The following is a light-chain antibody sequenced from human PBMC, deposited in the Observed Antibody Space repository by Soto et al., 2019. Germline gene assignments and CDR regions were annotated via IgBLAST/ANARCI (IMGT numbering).Light chain of an antibody. V-gene: IGKV1-39*01. CDR2: AAS. CDR1: QSISSY. Sequence: CRASQSISSYLNWYQQKPGKAPKLLIYAASSLQSGVPSRFSGSGSGTDFTLTISSLQPEDFATYYCQQSYSTLMYTFGQGTKLEIK. J-gene: IGKJ2*01. CDR3: QQSYSTLMYT.